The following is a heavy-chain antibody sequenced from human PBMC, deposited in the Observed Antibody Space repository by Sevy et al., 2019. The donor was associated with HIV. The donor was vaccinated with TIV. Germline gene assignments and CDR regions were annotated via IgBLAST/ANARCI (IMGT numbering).Heavy chain of an antibody. CDR2: YYYSGST. Sequence: SETLSLTCTVSGGSVSSGSYYWSWIRQPPGKGLEWIGYYYYSGSTNYNPSLKSRATISVDTSKNKFSLKLSSVIAADTAVYYCARSWMGMFDYWGQGILVTVSS. V-gene: IGHV4-61*01. D-gene: IGHD6-13*01. CDR3: ARSWMGMFDY. CDR1: GGSVSSGSYY. J-gene: IGHJ4*02.